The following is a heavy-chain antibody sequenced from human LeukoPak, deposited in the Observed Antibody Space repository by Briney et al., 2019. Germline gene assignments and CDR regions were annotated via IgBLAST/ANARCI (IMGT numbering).Heavy chain of an antibody. D-gene: IGHD2-2*01. CDR2: ISGSGGST. CDR3: AKEVGLRGGNY. V-gene: IGHV3-23*01. J-gene: IGHJ4*02. CDR1: GLTFSSYA. Sequence: GGSLRLSCAVSGLTFSSYAMSWVRQAPGKGLEWVSAISGSGGSTYYADSVKGRFTISRDNSKNTLYLQMNSLRAEDTAVYYCAKEVGLRGGNYWGQGTLVTVSS.